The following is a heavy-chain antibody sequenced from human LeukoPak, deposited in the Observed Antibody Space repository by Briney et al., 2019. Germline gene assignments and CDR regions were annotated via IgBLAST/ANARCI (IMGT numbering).Heavy chain of an antibody. CDR3: ARDSGSTSCCHFDY. CDR2: ISSGSGYI. V-gene: IGHV3-21*04. Sequence: GGSLRLSCAASGFTFNTYTMNWIRQAPGKGLEWVSSISSGSGYIYYADSVKGRFTISRDNAKNSLYLQMNSLRAEDTAVYYCARDSGSTSCCHFDYWGQGTLVTVSS. J-gene: IGHJ4*02. D-gene: IGHD2-2*01. CDR1: GFTFNTYT.